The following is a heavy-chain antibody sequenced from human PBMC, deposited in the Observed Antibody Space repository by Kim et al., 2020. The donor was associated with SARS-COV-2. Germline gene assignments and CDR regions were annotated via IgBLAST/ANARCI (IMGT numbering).Heavy chain of an antibody. CDR1: GDSVSSNGVT. J-gene: IGHJ3*01. CDR2: AYYRSKWYI. D-gene: IGHD2-21*01. V-gene: IGHV6-1*01. Sequence: SQTLSLTCVISGDSVSSNGVTWNWIRQSPSRGLEWLGRAYYRSKWYIDYAISVRSRMTITPDTSKNQYSLQLNSATPDDTAVYYCARKAWNAFDFWGQGT. CDR3: ARKAWNAFDF.